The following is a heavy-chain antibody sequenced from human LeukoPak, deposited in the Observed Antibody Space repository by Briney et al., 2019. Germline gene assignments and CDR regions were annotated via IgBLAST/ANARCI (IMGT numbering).Heavy chain of an antibody. J-gene: IGHJ5*02. D-gene: IGHD6-13*01. CDR1: GYIVTSYG. CDR2: ISAYNGNT. CDR3: ARRLYSSSWYWFDP. V-gene: IGHV1-18*01. Sequence: GASVKVSCKASGYIVTSYGISWVRQAPGQGLEWMGWISAYNGNTNYAQKLQGRVTMTTDTSTSTAYMELRSLRSDDTAVYYCARRLYSSSWYWFDPWGQGTLVTVSS.